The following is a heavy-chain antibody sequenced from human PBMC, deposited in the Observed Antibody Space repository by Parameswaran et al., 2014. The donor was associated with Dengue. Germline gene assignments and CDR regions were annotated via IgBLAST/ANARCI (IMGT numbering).Heavy chain of an antibody. V-gene: IGHV3-21*01. D-gene: IGHD6-13*01. CDR3: ASGYSSSFSWFDP. J-gene: IGHJ5*02. Sequence: WIRQPPGKGLEWVSSISSSSNHIYYADSVKGRFTISRDNAKNSLYLQMNSLRVEDTAVYYCASGYSSSFSWFDPWGQGTLVTVSS. CDR2: ISSSSNHI.